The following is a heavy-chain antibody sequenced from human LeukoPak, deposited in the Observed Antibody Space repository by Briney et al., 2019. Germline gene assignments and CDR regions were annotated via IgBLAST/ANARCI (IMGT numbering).Heavy chain of an antibody. D-gene: IGHD5-24*01. J-gene: IGHJ4*02. CDR1: GFTFSSYA. V-gene: IGHV3-23*01. CDR3: AKHPMPTANYFYY. CDR2: ISGSGGNT. Sequence: PGGSLRLSCAASGFTFSSYAMSWVRQAPGEGLEWVSGISGSGGNTYYSDSVKGRFTITRDNSESTVYLQMNSLRAEDTAVYYCAKHPMPTANYFYYWGQGTLVTVSS.